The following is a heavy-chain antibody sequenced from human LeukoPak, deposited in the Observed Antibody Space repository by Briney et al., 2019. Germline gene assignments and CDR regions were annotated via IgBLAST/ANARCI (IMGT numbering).Heavy chain of an antibody. J-gene: IGHJ4*02. CDR2: ISGSGGST. CDR1: GFTFSSYA. Sequence: GGSLRLSCAASGFTFSSYAMSWVRQAPGKGLEWVSAISGSGGSTCYADSVKGRFTISRDNSKNTLYLQMNSLRAEDTAVYYCAKDLFFSPVDTAMVTDYWGQGTLVTVSS. V-gene: IGHV3-23*01. D-gene: IGHD5-18*01. CDR3: AKDLFFSPVDTAMVTDY.